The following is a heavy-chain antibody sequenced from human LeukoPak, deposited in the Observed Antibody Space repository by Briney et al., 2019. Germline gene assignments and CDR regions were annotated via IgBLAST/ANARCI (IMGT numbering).Heavy chain of an antibody. CDR3: AKDVGRYCSSTSCYGAFV. CDR2: ISGGGGST. D-gene: IGHD2-2*01. J-gene: IGHJ3*01. Sequence: PGGSLRLSCAASGFTFSSYAMSWVRQAPGKGPEWVSVISGGGGSTYYADSVKGRFTISRDNSKNTLDLQMNRLRAEDTALYYCAKDVGRYCSSTSCYGAFVWGQGTRVTVSS. V-gene: IGHV3-23*01. CDR1: GFTFSSYA.